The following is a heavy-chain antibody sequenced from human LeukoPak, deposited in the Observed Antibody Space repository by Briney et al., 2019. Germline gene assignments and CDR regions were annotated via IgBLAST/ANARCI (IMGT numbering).Heavy chain of an antibody. Sequence: GGSLRLSCAASGFTFSSYSMNWVRQAPGKGLEWVSSISSSSSYIYYADSVKGRFTISRDNAKNSLYLQMHSLRVEDTAMYYCARGLRDRYGMDVWGQGTTVTVSS. CDR3: ARGLRDRYGMDV. CDR2: ISSSSSYI. CDR1: GFTFSSYS. V-gene: IGHV3-21*01. J-gene: IGHJ6*02.